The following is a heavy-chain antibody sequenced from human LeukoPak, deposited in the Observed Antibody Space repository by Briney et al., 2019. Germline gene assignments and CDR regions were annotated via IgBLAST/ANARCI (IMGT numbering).Heavy chain of an antibody. D-gene: IGHD6-25*01. CDR1: GFTFSSYD. CDR3: ARGLGSIWFDP. J-gene: IGHJ5*02. V-gene: IGHV3-13*01. Sequence: GGSLRLSCAASGFTFSSYDMHWVRQATGKGLEWVSAIGTAGDTYYPGSVKGRSTISRENAKNSLYLHMNSLRAGDTAVYYCARGLGSIWFDPWGQGTLVTVSS. CDR2: IGTAGDT.